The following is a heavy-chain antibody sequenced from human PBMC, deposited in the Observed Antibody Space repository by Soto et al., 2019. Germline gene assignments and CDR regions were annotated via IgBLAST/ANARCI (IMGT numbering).Heavy chain of an antibody. D-gene: IGHD2-15*01. CDR2: ISGSGAST. CDR1: GFTFSNYA. Sequence: EVPLLDSGGGLVQPGESLRLSCAASGFTFSNYAMSWVRLAPGKGLEWVSAISGSGASTYYADSVKGRFTISRDNSKDALYLQMNSLRVEDTALYYCAKEYSSQGFFDYWGLGTLVTVSS. CDR3: AKEYSSQGFFDY. J-gene: IGHJ4*02. V-gene: IGHV3-23*01.